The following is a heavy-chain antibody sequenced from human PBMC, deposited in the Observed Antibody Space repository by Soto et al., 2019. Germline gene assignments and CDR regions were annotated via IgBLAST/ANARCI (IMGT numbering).Heavy chain of an antibody. D-gene: IGHD2-8*01. Sequence: QVQLQQWGAGLLKPSETLSLTCAVYGGSFSGYYWSWIRQPPGKGLEWIGEINHSGSTNYNPSLKIRVTISVDTSKNQFSLKLSSVTAADTAVYYCARGLNIVLMVDAIKVDYWGQGTLVTVSS. J-gene: IGHJ4*02. CDR3: ARGLNIVLMVDAIKVDY. CDR2: INHSGST. CDR1: GGSFSGYY. V-gene: IGHV4-34*01.